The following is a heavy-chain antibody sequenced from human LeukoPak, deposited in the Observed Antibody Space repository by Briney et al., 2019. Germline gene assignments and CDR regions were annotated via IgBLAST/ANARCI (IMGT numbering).Heavy chain of an antibody. J-gene: IGHJ4*02. CDR2: ISSSSSYI. Sequence: PGGSLRLSCAASGFTFSSYSMNWVRQAPGKGLEWVSSISSSSSYIYYADSVKGRFTISRDNAKNSLYLQMNSLRAEDTAVYYCARDRSRQQGWGDYWGQGTLVTVSS. D-gene: IGHD3-16*01. CDR3: ARDRSRQQGWGDY. CDR1: GFTFSSYS. V-gene: IGHV3-21*01.